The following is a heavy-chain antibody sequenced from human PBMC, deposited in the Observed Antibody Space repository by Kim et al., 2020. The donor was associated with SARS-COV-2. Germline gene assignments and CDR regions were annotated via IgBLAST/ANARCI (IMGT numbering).Heavy chain of an antibody. J-gene: IGHJ4*02. CDR3: ARAREKSFDY. CDR1: GFSFSSRG. CDR2: ISNDETYK. Sequence: GGSLRLSCAASGFSFSSRGIHWVRQAPGKGLEWVAVISNDETYKNYADSVKGRFTISRDNSKNTVDLQMNSLRVEDTAVYYCARAREKSFDYWGQGRRVT. V-gene: IGHV3-30*03.